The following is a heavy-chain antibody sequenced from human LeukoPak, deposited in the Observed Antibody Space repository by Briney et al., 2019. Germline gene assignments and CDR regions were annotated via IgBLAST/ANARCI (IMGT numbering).Heavy chain of an antibody. CDR2: IRYDGNNK. Sequence: GGSLRLSCGASGFTFSNYGMLWVRQAPGKGLEWVAFIRYDGNNKLYADSVKGRFTISRDNAKNSLYLQMNSLRAEDTAVYYCARDLRSSGYYAFDYWGQGTLVTVSS. D-gene: IGHD3-22*01. CDR3: ARDLRSSGYYAFDY. J-gene: IGHJ4*02. CDR1: GFTFSNYG. V-gene: IGHV3-30*02.